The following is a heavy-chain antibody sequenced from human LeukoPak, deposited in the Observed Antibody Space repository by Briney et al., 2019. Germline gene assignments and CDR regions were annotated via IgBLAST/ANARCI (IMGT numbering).Heavy chain of an antibody. V-gene: IGHV4-4*07. CDR2: IYSNGRA. CDR1: GGSINSYY. D-gene: IGHD4-17*01. J-gene: IGHJ4*02. Sequence: SETLSLTCTVSGGSINSYYWSWIRQPAGMGPEWIGRIYSNGRASYNPSLQSRVTMSVDTSKNQFSLKLSSVTAADTAVYYCARGNVDGDYHFDYWGQGTLVTVSS. CDR3: ARGNVDGDYHFDY.